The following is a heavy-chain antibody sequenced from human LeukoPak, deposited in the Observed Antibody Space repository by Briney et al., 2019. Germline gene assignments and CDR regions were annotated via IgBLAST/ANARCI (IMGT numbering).Heavy chain of an antibody. CDR3: ASNSLVVVTALFDY. Sequence: GGSLRLSCVVSGLSFKDYTMKWVRQAPGKGLEWVSSISSSSSYIYYADSVKGRFTISRDNAKNSLYLQMNSLRAEDTAVYYCASNSLVVVTALFDYWGQGTLVTVSS. J-gene: IGHJ4*02. V-gene: IGHV3-21*01. D-gene: IGHD2-21*02. CDR1: GLSFKDYT. CDR2: ISSSSSYI.